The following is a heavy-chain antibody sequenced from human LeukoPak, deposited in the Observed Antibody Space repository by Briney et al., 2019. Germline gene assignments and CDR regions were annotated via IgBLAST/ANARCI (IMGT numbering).Heavy chain of an antibody. CDR2: IYPSGST. J-gene: IGHJ4*02. V-gene: IGHV4-59*01. D-gene: IGHD3-10*01. Sequence: PSETLSLTCTVSGDSISGNYWSWIRQPPGKGLEWIGYIYPSGSTKYNPSLKSRVTISVDTSKNQFSLKLSSVTAADTAVYYCARTRHSGSLDYWGQGTLVTVSS. CDR3: ARTRHSGSLDY. CDR1: GDSISGNY.